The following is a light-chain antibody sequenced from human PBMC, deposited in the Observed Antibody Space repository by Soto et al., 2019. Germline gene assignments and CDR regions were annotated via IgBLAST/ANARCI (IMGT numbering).Light chain of an antibody. Sequence: EIVLTQSPGTLSLSPGERATLSCRASQSISDTLAWYQQKPGQAPRLLIYDASNRATGIPDRFSGSGSGTDFTLTISRLEPEDFAVYYCQQYGSSGTFGQGTKVDIK. J-gene: IGKJ1*01. CDR3: QQYGSSGT. V-gene: IGKV3-20*01. CDR1: QSISDT. CDR2: DAS.